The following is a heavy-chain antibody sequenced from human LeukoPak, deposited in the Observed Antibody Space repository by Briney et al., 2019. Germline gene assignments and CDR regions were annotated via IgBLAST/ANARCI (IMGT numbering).Heavy chain of an antibody. Sequence: ASVKVSCKASGYTFTTYSLAWVRQAPGQSLEWMGWISVNNSGTNYAQSFQDRVTSTRDTSTNTAYLELRSLRSDDTAIIYCATATQPRGYFLHWGQGTLVTVSS. CDR2: ISVNNSGT. J-gene: IGHJ1*01. CDR3: ATATQPRGYFLH. CDR1: GYTFTTYS. D-gene: IGHD2-2*01. V-gene: IGHV1-18*01.